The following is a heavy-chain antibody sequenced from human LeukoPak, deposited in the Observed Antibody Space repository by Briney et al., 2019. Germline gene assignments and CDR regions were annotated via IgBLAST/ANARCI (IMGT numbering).Heavy chain of an antibody. CDR2: ISWDDDK. J-gene: IGHJ4*02. Sequence: SGPTLVKPTQTLTVTCTFSGFSLSTSGVGVGWIRQPPGKPLEWLALISWDDDKRYNPYRKNRRTIAQGIAKNQVVLTLTNMDPVDTATYYCAHCMDYFDNSGYYTFDYWGLGTLVTVSS. CDR3: AHCMDYFDNSGYYTFDY. V-gene: IGHV2-5*02. CDR1: GFSLSTSGVG. D-gene: IGHD3-22*01.